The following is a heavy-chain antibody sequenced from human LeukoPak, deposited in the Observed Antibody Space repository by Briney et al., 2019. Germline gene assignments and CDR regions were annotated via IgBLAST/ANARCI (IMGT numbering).Heavy chain of an antibody. CDR3: ARTAGAGTPFFYYGMDV. V-gene: IGHV3-23*01. CDR2: ISSSGGRT. Sequence: GGSLRLSCAASGFTFNNYAMSWVRQAPGKGLEWVSAISSSGGRTYYADSVKGRFTISRDNSKNTLYLQMNSLRAEDTAVYYCARTAGAGTPFFYYGMDVWGQGTTVTVSS. D-gene: IGHD6-13*01. CDR1: GFTFNNYA. J-gene: IGHJ6*02.